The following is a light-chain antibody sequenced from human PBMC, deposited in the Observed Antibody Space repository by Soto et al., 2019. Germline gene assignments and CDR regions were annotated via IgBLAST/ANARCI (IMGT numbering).Light chain of an antibody. V-gene: IGKV1-5*03. J-gene: IGKJ1*01. Sequence: DIQMTQSPSTLPASVGARVTSPCRASQNINRRLAWYQQTPGKAPNIMSYEASSLQTGVPSRFRGSGSGTEFTLTISSLKPDDFETFYCQQYSTYSRAFGQGTKVDIK. CDR2: EAS. CDR1: QNINRR. CDR3: QQYSTYSRA.